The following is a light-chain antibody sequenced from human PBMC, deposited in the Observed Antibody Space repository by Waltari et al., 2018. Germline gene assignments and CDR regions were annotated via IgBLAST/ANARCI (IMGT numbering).Light chain of an antibody. CDR2: WES. CDR1: QRVLYTTNNKKY. CDR3: QQYHSPPQT. Sequence: DIVMTQSPDSLAVSLGERATNNCKSSQRVLYTTNNKKYLAWYQQKPGQPPQLLIDWESTRESGVPDRFGGSWSGTNFTLTISSLQAEDVAVYYCQQYHSPPQTFGGGTKVEIK. V-gene: IGKV4-1*01. J-gene: IGKJ4*01.